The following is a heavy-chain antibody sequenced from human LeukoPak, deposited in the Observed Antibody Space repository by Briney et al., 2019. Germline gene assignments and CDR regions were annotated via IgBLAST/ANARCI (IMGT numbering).Heavy chain of an antibody. CDR3: ARPSTLSGYVYGI. V-gene: IGHV3-21*05. Sequence: PGGSLRLSCAASGFTFSSYSMNWVRQAPGKGLEWVSYISSSSSYIYYADSVKGRFTISRDNAKNSLYLQMNSLRAEDTAVYYCARPSTLSGYVYGIWGQGTMVTVSS. J-gene: IGHJ3*02. CDR1: GFTFSSYS. D-gene: IGHD5-12*01. CDR2: ISSSSSYI.